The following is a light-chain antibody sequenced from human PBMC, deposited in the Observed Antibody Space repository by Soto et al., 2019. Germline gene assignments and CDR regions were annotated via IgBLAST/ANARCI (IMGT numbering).Light chain of an antibody. CDR3: QQHADWPLT. J-gene: IGKJ4*01. CDR1: RSVGNN. CDR2: AAS. Sequence: EIVLTQSPATLSLSPGERATHSCRASRSVGNNLAWYQKKPGQAPGLLIYAASTRATGIPARFSGSGSGTDFTLTIISLEPEDFAVDYCQQHADWPLTFGGGTKVEIK. V-gene: IGKV3-11*01.